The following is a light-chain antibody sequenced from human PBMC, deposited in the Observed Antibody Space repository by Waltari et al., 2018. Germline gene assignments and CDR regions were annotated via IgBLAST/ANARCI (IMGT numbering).Light chain of an antibody. Sequence: DVVMTQSPPSLPVTLGQPASISCRSSQSLVHSDGKTYLNWFQRRPGQSPRRLIYKVSNRDYGVPDRFSGSGSGTDVTLKISRVEAEEVGVYDCMQATHWPRTFGQGTKVEIK. CDR3: MQATHWPRT. CDR1: QSLVHSDGKTY. J-gene: IGKJ1*01. V-gene: IGKV2-30*02. CDR2: KVS.